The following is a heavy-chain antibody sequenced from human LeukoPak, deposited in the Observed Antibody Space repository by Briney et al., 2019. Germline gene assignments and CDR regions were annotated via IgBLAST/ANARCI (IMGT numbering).Heavy chain of an antibody. CDR2: IKSKTDGGTT. CDR1: GFTFSNAW. J-gene: IGHJ3*02. Sequence: NPGGSLRLSCAASGFTFSNAWMSWVRQAPGKGLEWVGRIKSKTDGGTTDYAAPVKGRFTISRDDSKNTMYLQMNSLKTEDTAVYYCTTTTISISFDIWGQGTMVTVSS. V-gene: IGHV3-15*01. CDR3: TTTTISISFDI. D-gene: IGHD3-3*02.